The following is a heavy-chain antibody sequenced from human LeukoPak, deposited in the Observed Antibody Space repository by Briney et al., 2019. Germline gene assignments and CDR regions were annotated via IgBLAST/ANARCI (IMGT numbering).Heavy chain of an antibody. CDR1: GVSISSGVHS. CDR3: ARGGYSGYDSSAFDI. CDR2: IYHSGST. D-gene: IGHD5-12*01. J-gene: IGHJ3*02. V-gene: IGHV4-30-2*01. Sequence: SETLSLTCAVSGVSISSGVHSWSCIGQPPGKGLEWIGYIYHSGSTYYNPSLKSRVTISVDRSKNQFSLKLSSVSAADTAVYYCARGGYSGYDSSAFDIWGQGTMVTVSS.